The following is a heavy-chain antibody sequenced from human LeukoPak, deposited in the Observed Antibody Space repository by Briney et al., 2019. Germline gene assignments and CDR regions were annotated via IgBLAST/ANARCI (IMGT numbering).Heavy chain of an antibody. CDR2: VHLDGRT. D-gene: IGHD3-3*01. J-gene: IGHJ4*02. CDR3: AREGGFYRPLDY. Sequence: SDTLSLTCDVSGGSVTSTNWWTWVRQPPGKGLEWLEEVHLDGRTNYNPSLKSRLIMSVDLPDNHISLKLTSVTAADTAVYYCAREGGFYRPLDYSGQGTLVTVSS. V-gene: IGHV4-4*02. CDR1: GGSVTSTNW.